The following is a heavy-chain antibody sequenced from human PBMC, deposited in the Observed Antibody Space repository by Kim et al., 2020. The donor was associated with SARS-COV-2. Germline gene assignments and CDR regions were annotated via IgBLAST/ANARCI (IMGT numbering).Heavy chain of an antibody. Sequence: SETLSLTCAVYGGSFSGYYWSWIRQPPGKGLEWIGEINHSGSTNYNPSLKSRVTISVDTSKNQFSLKLSSVTAADTAVYYCARGVSPRLLLWFGELFGDYWGQGTLVTVSS. CDR3: ARGVSPRLLLWFGELFGDY. J-gene: IGHJ4*02. CDR1: GGSFSGYY. CDR2: INHSGST. V-gene: IGHV4-34*01. D-gene: IGHD3-10*01.